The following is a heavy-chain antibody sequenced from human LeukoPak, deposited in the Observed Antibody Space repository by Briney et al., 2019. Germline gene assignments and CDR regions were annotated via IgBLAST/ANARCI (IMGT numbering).Heavy chain of an antibody. Sequence: GGSLRLSCTASGFTFSSYSMNWVRQAPGKGLEWVSSISSSSSYIYYADSVKGRFTISRDNAKNSLYLQMNSLRAEDTAVYYCARDRIRSITMVRGVIWFDPWGQGTLVTVSS. D-gene: IGHD3-10*01. CDR2: ISSSSSYI. CDR1: GFTFSSYS. V-gene: IGHV3-21*01. J-gene: IGHJ5*02. CDR3: ARDRIRSITMVRGVIWFDP.